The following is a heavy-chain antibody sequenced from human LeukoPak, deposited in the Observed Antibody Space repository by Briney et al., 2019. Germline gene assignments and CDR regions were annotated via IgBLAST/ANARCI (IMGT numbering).Heavy chain of an antibody. CDR3: ARVAYCGGDCYSDYYYYMDV. CDR1: GFTFSSYS. J-gene: IGHJ6*03. CDR2: IKQDGSEK. Sequence: GGSLRLSCAASGFTFSSYSMSWVRQAPGKGLEWVANIKQDGSEKYYVDSVKGRFTISRDNAKNSLYLQMNSLRAEDTAVYYCARVAYCGGDCYSDYYYYMDVWGKGTTVTVSS. D-gene: IGHD2-21*02. V-gene: IGHV3-7*01.